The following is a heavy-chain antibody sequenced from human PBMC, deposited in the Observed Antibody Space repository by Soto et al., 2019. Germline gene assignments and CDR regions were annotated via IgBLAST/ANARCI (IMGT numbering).Heavy chain of an antibody. D-gene: IGHD6-6*01. J-gene: IGHJ6*03. CDR3: ARPLYTFPSSYDYYYMDV. Sequence: SETPALTCTVPEASIGSSYWSWIRQPPGKGLEWMGYINYSGSTNYSPSLNGRVSMTIDTSKNQFSLTLSSVTAADTAVYYCARPLYTFPSSYDYYYMDVWGRGTTVTVSS. CDR2: INYSGST. CDR1: EASIGSSY. V-gene: IGHV4-59*08.